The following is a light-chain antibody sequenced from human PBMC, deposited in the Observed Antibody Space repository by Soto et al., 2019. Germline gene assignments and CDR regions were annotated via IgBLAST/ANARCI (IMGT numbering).Light chain of an antibody. CDR1: SSNIGSNT. V-gene: IGLV1-44*01. J-gene: IGLJ2*01. CDR2: SND. Sequence: QSVLTQAPSASGPPGQRVTISCSGSSSNIGSNTVSWYQQVPGTAPKLLIYSNDQRPSGVPDRFSGSKSGTSASLAIGGLQSEDEADYYCAAWDGSLNGWVFGGGTKVTVL. CDR3: AAWDGSLNGWV.